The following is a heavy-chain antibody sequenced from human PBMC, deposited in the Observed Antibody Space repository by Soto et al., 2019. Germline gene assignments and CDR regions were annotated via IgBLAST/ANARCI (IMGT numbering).Heavy chain of an antibody. D-gene: IGHD6-13*01. CDR3: ARNAYSSSWYDSIFD. CDR1: GFTFSSYG. J-gene: IGHJ4*02. CDR2: IWYDGSNK. V-gene: IGHV3-33*01. Sequence: GSLRLSCAASGFTFSSYGMHWVRQAPGKGLEWVAVIWYDGSNKYYADSVKGRFTISRDNSKNTLYLQMNSLRAEDTAVYYCARNAYSSSWYDSIFDWGQGTLVTVSS.